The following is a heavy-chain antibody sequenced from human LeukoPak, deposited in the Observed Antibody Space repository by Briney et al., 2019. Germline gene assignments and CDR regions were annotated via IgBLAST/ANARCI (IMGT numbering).Heavy chain of an antibody. J-gene: IGHJ6*03. V-gene: IGHV1-2*02. D-gene: IGHD3-22*01. Sequence: ASVKVSCKASGYTFTGYYMHWVRQAPGQGLEWMGWINPNSGGTNYVQKFQGRVTMTRDTSISTAYMELSRLRSDDTAVYYCARDGQGYYYDSSGTSGYYYYYYYMDVWGKGTTVTVSS. CDR2: INPNSGGT. CDR3: ARDGQGYYYDSSGTSGYYYYYYYMDV. CDR1: GYTFTGYY.